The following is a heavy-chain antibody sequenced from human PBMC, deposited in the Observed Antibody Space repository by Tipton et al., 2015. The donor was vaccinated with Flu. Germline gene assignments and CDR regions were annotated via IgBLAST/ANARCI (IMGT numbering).Heavy chain of an antibody. D-gene: IGHD1-14*01. J-gene: IGHJ4*02. CDR2: IYTNANT. V-gene: IGHV4-61*02. Sequence: TLSLTCTVSGGPITRGSYYYNWIRQPAGKGLEWIGRIYTNANTNYKPSLKRRVTISMDRSKNQFSLKLSSVTAADTAVYYCASSRIPEPSPFYWGQGTRVTVSS. CDR1: GGPITRGSYY. CDR3: ASSRIPEPSPFY.